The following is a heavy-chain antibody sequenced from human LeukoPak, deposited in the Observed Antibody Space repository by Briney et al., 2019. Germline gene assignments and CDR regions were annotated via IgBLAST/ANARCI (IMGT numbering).Heavy chain of an antibody. Sequence: SETLSLTCTVSGGSISGYYWSWIRQPPGKGLEWIGYIYYSGSTNYNPSLKSRVTISVDTSKNQFSLKLSSVTAADTAVYYCARGRYSYGSLFDYWGQGTLVTVSS. V-gene: IGHV4-59*08. CDR1: GGSISGYY. CDR2: IYYSGST. J-gene: IGHJ4*02. CDR3: ARGRYSYGSLFDY. D-gene: IGHD5-18*01.